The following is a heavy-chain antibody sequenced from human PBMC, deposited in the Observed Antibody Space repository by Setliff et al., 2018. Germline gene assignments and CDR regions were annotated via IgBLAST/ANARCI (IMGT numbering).Heavy chain of an antibody. Sequence: SVKVSCKASGGTFSSYGISWVRQAPGQGLEWLGGTIPNFGTTNYAQEFQGRVTIITDVSTSTAYMELSSLRFEDTAVYYCAREGVDTRSSTDYRYYMDVWGKGTTVTVSS. CDR1: GGTFSSYG. J-gene: IGHJ6*03. V-gene: IGHV1-69*05. CDR2: TIPNFGTT. CDR3: AREGVDTRSSTDYRYYMDV. D-gene: IGHD5-18*01.